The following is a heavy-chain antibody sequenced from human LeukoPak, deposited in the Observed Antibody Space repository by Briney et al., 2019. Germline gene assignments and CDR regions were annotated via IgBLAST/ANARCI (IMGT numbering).Heavy chain of an antibody. V-gene: IGHV3-23*01. CDR2: ITGSGGGT. Sequence: PGGSLRLSCAASGFTFSTYAMSWVRQAPGEGLQWVSTITGSGGGTYYADPVKGRFTISRDNSKNTLYLQMSSLRAEDTAVYYCAKDSVGVAGPDYWGQGTLVTVSS. J-gene: IGHJ4*02. D-gene: IGHD6-19*01. CDR1: GFTFSTYA. CDR3: AKDSVGVAGPDY.